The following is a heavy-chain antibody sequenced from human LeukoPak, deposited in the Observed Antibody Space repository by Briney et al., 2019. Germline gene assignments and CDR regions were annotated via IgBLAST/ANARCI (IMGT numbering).Heavy chain of an antibody. CDR3: ARASSSGWYRYYYYYMDV. V-gene: IGHV1-18*01. Sequence: ASVKVSCKASGYTFTSYGISWARQAPGQGLEWMGWISAYNGNTNYAQKLQGRVTMTTDTSTSTAYMELRSLRSDDTAVYYCARASSSGWYRYYYYYMDVWGKGTTVTISS. CDR1: GYTFTSYG. D-gene: IGHD6-19*01. J-gene: IGHJ6*03. CDR2: ISAYNGNT.